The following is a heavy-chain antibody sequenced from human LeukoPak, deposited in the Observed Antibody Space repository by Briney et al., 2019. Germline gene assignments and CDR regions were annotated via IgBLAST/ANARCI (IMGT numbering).Heavy chain of an antibody. CDR2: IYYSGST. D-gene: IGHD4-17*01. CDR3: ARGHTTVTTLDFDY. Sequence: SETLSLTCTVSGGSISSHYWSWIRQPPGKGLEWIGYIYYSGSTNYNPSLKSRVTISVDTSKNQFSLKLSPVTAADTAVYYCARGHTTVTTLDFDYWGQGTLVTVSS. J-gene: IGHJ4*02. V-gene: IGHV4-59*11. CDR1: GGSISSHY.